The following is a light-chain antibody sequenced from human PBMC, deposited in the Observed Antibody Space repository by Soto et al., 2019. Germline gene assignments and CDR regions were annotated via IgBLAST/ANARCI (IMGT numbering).Light chain of an antibody. CDR2: DAS. Sequence: EIVLTQSPGTLSLSPGERATLSCRASQSVSSYLAWYQQKPGQAPRLLIYDASNRATGIPDRFSGSGSGTDFTLTFSSLEPEDFAVYYCQQYSNWPITFGQGTRLEIK. CDR1: QSVSSY. V-gene: IGKV3-11*01. J-gene: IGKJ5*01. CDR3: QQYSNWPIT.